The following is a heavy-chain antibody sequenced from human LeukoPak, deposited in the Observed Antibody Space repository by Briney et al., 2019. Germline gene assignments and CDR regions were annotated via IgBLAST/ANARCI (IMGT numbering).Heavy chain of an antibody. D-gene: IGHD1-14*01. J-gene: IGHJ4*02. V-gene: IGHV3-23*01. CDR2: ISGSGGST. CDR1: GFTFSSYA. CDR3: AKRWVNRHKGSLNFDY. Sequence: GGSLRLSCAASGFTFSSYAMSWVRQAPGKGLEWVSAISGSGGSTYYADSVKGRFTISRDNSKNTLYLQMNSLRAEDTAVYYCAKRWVNRHKGSLNFDYWGQGTLVTVSS.